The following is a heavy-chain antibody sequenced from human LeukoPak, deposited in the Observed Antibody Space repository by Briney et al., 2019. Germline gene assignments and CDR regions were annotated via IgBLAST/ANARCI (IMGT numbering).Heavy chain of an antibody. D-gene: IGHD5-18*01. CDR1: GFTFSSYW. CDR2: IKEDGSEK. V-gene: IGHV3-7*04. J-gene: IGHJ4*02. Sequence: GGSLRLSCAASGFTFSSYWMSWVRQAPGKGLEWVATIKEDGSEKYYVDSVKGRFTISRDDAKNSLYLQLNSLRAEDTAVYYCARTGDTERFDYWGQGTLVTVSS. CDR3: ARTGDTERFDY.